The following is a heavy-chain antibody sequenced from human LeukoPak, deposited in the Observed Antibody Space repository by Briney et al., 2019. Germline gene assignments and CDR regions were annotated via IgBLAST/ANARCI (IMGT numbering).Heavy chain of an antibody. CDR3: ARDGMLLKVFDY. Sequence: GGSLRLSCAASGFNFGSYWMSWVRQAPGKGLEWLANINQDGSEKYYVGSVKGRFTISRDNAKNSLYLQMNTLRAEDTAMYYCARDGMLLKVFDYWDQGTLVTVSS. CDR1: GFNFGSYW. J-gene: IGHJ4*02. V-gene: IGHV3-7*01. CDR2: INQDGSEK. D-gene: IGHD1-1*01.